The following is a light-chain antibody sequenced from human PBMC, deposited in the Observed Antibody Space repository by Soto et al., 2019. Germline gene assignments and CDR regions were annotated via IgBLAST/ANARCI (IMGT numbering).Light chain of an antibody. CDR3: QQYNSYSLT. J-gene: IGKJ4*01. Sequence: DIQMTQSPSTLSASVGDRITITCRASPSISSWLAWYQQKPEKAPKLLIYKASSLESGVPSRFSGSGSGAEFTLTISSLQPDDFATYYCQQYNSYSLTFGGGTKVEIK. CDR2: KAS. CDR1: PSISSW. V-gene: IGKV1-5*03.